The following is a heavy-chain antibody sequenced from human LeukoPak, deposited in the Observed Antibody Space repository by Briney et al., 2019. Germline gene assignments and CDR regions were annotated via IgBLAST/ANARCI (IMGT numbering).Heavy chain of an antibody. Sequence: SSQTLSLTCTVSGVSNSSGGYYWGWIRQPAGKGLEWIGRIYASGSTNYNPSLKSRVTISVDTSKNQFSLKLSSVTAADTAVYYCARDRRGYCTNGVCPSKRGPAFDIWGQGTMVTVSS. CDR3: ARDRRGYCTNGVCPSKRGPAFDI. CDR1: GVSNSSGGYY. D-gene: IGHD2-8*01. V-gene: IGHV4-61*02. CDR2: IYASGST. J-gene: IGHJ3*02.